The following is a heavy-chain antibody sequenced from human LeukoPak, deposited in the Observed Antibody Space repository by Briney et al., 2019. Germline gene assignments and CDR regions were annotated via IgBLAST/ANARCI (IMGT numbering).Heavy chain of an antibody. CDR3: AKAGGGNYYYYMDV. Sequence: SGGSLRLSCAASGFTFSSYGMSWVRQAPGKGLEWVSAISGSGGSTYYADSVKGRFTISRDNSKNTLYLQMNSLRAEDTAVYYCAKAGGGNYYYYMDVWGKGTTVTISS. V-gene: IGHV3-23*01. CDR1: GFTFSSYG. CDR2: ISGSGGST. D-gene: IGHD2-15*01. J-gene: IGHJ6*03.